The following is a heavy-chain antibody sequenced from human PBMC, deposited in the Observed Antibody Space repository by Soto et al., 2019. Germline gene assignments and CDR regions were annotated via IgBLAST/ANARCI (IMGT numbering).Heavy chain of an antibody. D-gene: IGHD4-17*01. V-gene: IGHV3-23*01. CDR3: AKDLLDYGVKSVDS. Sequence: VGSLRLSCAASGFTFSSYAMSWVRQTPGKGLQWVSGISGYGGSTYYADSVKGRFTISRDNSRNTVFLQINSLGAEDTAVYYCAKDLLDYGVKSVDSWGQGTLVTVSS. J-gene: IGHJ4*02. CDR2: ISGYGGST. CDR1: GFTFSSYA.